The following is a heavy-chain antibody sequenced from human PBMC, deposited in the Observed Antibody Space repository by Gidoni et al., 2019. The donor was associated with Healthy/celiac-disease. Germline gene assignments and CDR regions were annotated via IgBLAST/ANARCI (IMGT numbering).Heavy chain of an antibody. CDR1: GGSISSYY. D-gene: IGHD1-7*01. J-gene: IGHJ6*02. Sequence: QVQLQESGPGLVKPSETLSLTCTVSGGSISSYYWSWIRPPAGKGLEWIGRIYTSGSTNYNPPLKSRVTMSVDTSKNQFSLKLSSVTAADTAVYYCARSVGTGTSYYYGMDVWGQGTTVTVSS. CDR2: IYTSGST. V-gene: IGHV4-4*07. CDR3: ARSVGTGTSYYYGMDV.